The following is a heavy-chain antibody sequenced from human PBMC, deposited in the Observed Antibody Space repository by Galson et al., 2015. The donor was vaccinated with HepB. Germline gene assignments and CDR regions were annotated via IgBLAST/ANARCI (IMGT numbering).Heavy chain of an antibody. V-gene: IGHV3-7*03. CDR2: IKEDGSEK. CDR3: AKDRILYLPHGPYYYYYMDV. Sequence: SLRLSCAASGFTFSTSWMSWARQAPGKGLEWVANIKEDGSEKYYVDSGKGRFTVSSDNAKNSLYLQMNSLRAEDTALYYCAKDRILYLPHGPYYYYYMDVWGKGTTVTVSS. D-gene: IGHD2/OR15-2a*01. J-gene: IGHJ6*03. CDR1: GFTFSTSW.